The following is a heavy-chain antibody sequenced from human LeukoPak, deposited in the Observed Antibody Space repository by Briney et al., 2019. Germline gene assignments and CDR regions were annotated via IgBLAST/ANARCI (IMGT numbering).Heavy chain of an antibody. J-gene: IGHJ4*02. CDR2: INVSGGST. CDR1: GFTFSNYA. CDR3: AKDQYCTSTSCYVGY. Sequence: GSLRLSCAASGFTFSNYAMSWVRQAPGKGLEGVSGINVSGGSTFYADSVRGRFTISRDNSKNTLYLQMNSLRAEDTAVYYCAKDQYCTSTSCYVGYWGQGTLVTVSS. D-gene: IGHD2-2*01. V-gene: IGHV3-23*01.